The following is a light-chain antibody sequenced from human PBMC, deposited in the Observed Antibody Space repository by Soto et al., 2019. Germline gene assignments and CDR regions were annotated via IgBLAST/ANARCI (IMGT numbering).Light chain of an antibody. CDR3: QHYNSYSEA. CDR1: QTISSW. CDR2: KAS. J-gene: IGKJ1*01. V-gene: IGKV1-5*03. Sequence: DIQMTQSPSTLSGSVGDRVTMTCLASQTISSWLAWYQQKPRKAPKLLIYKASTLKSGVPSRFSGSGSGTEFTLTISSLQPDDFATYYCQHYNSYSEAFGQGTKVDIK.